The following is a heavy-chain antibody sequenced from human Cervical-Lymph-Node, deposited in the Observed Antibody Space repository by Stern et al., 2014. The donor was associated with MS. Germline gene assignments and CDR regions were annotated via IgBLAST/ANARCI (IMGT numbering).Heavy chain of an antibody. V-gene: IGHV5-51*01. D-gene: IGHD2-15*01. Sequence: VQLVESGAEVKKPGGSLRISCKGSGYDLTTYWIAWVRQVPGRGLEWMGMFFRGDSDGRYSPSFQGQVRFSVDKSITTAYLQLSSLKASDTAMYCCARQGSRLPNDYWGQGTLVSVSS. J-gene: IGHJ4*02. CDR3: ARQGSRLPNDY. CDR1: GYDLTTYW. CDR2: FFRGDSDG.